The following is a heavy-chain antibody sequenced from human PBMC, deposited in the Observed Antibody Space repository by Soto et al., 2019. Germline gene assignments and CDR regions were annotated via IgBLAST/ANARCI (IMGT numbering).Heavy chain of an antibody. CDR1: GGSVTNSSYY. CDR2: VYYRGRS. Sequence: SETLSLTCTVSGGSVTNSSYYWGWIRQSPGKGLEWIGSVYYRGRSYSKSSVKSRVTISVDTSKNQFSLNLNSVTASDTAVYFCVSQRTTVITQDYFDYWGALALVTVSS. V-gene: IGHV4-39*01. CDR3: VSQRTTVITQDYFDY. J-gene: IGHJ4*02. D-gene: IGHD4-4*01.